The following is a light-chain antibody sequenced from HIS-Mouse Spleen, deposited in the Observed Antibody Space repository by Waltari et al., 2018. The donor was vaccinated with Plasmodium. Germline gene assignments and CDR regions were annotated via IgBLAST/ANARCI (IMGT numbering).Light chain of an antibody. J-gene: IGLJ2*01. CDR3: SSYAGSNNLV. V-gene: IGLV2-8*01. Sequence: QSALTQPPSASGSPGQSVTISCTGTSSDVGGYNYVSWYQQHPGKAHKLMIYEVSKRPSGCPDRFSCCKSGNTASLTVSGLQAEDEADYYCSSYAGSNNLVFGGGTKLTVL. CDR1: SSDVGGYNY. CDR2: EVS.